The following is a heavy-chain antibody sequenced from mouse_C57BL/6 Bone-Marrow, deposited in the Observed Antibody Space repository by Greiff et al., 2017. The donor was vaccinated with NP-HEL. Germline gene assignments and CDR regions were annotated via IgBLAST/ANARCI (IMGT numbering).Heavy chain of an antibody. CDR1: GYTFSSSW. CDR3: TRRYDSYFYAMDY. D-gene: IGHD2-3*01. Sequence: LVESGPELVKPGASVKISCKASGYTFSSSWMNWVKQRPGKGLEWIGRIYPGDGDTNYNGKFKGKATLTADKSSSTAYMQLGSLTSEDSAVYFCTRRYDSYFYAMDYWGQGTSVTVSS. CDR2: IYPGDGDT. J-gene: IGHJ4*01. V-gene: IGHV1-82*01.